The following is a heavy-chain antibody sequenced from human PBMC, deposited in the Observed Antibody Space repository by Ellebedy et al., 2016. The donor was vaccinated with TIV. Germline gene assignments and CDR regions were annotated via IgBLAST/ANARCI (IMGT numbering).Heavy chain of an antibody. V-gene: IGHV3-7*01. CDR2: INQDGGEK. Sequence: PGGSLRLSCAPSAFTILRHWMLWVRQFPGKGLAWVSNINQDGGEKTYVDSVRGRFTISSDNAKNSLYLQMNSLRAEDTAVYYCARLIGGNCQCAFDIWGKGTMVTVSS. J-gene: IGHJ3*02. CDR1: AFTILRHW. D-gene: IGHD4-23*01. CDR3: ARLIGGNCQCAFDI.